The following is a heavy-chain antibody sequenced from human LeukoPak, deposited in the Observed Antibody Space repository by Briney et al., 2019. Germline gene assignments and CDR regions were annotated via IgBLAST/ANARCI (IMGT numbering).Heavy chain of an antibody. V-gene: IGHV3-23*01. J-gene: IGHJ4*02. CDR3: AKGHEQQLALSDY. Sequence: GGSLRLSCAASGFTFSSYAMSWVHQAPGKGLEWVSAISGSGGSTYYADSVKGRFTISRDNSKNTPYLQMNSLRAEDTAVYYCAKGHEQQLALSDYWGQGTLVTVSS. CDR1: GFTFSSYA. CDR2: ISGSGGST. D-gene: IGHD6-13*01.